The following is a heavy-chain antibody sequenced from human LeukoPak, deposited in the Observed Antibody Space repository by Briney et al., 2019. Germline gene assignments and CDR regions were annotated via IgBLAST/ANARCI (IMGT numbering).Heavy chain of an antibody. CDR1: GYTFTGYY. V-gene: IGHV1-2*02. CDR2: INPNSGGT. J-gene: IGHJ4*02. D-gene: IGHD4-23*01. Sequence: ASVKVSCKASGYTFTGYYMHWVRQAPGQGLEWMGCINPNSGGTNYVQKFQDRVTMTTDTSTSTAYMELRSLRSDDTAVYYCARDKKFVGWHHGNSVGYWGQGTLVTVSS. CDR3: ARDKKFVGWHHGNSVGY.